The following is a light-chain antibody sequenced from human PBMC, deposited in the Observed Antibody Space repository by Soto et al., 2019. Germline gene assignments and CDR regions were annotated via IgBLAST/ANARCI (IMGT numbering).Light chain of an antibody. CDR3: QQRYNWPRT. CDR1: QSVTNY. J-gene: IGKJ1*01. CDR2: GAS. Sequence: DIVLTQSPATLSLSPGERATLSCRASQSVTNYLVWYQQKPGQAPRLLIHGASNRATGIPARFSGSGSGTAFTLTISSLEPEDFAVYYCQQRYNWPRTFGQGTQVEIK. V-gene: IGKV3-11*01.